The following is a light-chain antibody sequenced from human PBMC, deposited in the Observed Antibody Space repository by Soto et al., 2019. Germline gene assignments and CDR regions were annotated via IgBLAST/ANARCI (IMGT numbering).Light chain of an antibody. V-gene: IGKV1-39*01. J-gene: IGKJ4*01. Sequence: IQMTQSPSSLSASVGYRVTITCRASQSVLNYLHCSQTNPGKAPKLLIYSITTLPNGAPSRFSGSGSGTDFTLTISSLQPEDFATYYWHQGYNIPLTCGGGTKLDIK. CDR3: HQGYNIPLT. CDR1: QSVLNY. CDR2: SIT.